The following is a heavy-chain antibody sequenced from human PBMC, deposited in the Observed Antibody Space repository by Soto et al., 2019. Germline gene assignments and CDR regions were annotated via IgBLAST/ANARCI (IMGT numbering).Heavy chain of an antibody. CDR2: LYWDDDE. CDR3: AHGPRGFTYAFDS. CDR1: GFSLSTRGVG. Sequence: QITLNESGPTLVKPTQTLTLTCTFSGFSLSTRGVGVGWIRQPPGKALEGLALLYWDDDERYSPSLISRLSITTDTSKNPVFLTMTSVVPVFTATYFCAHGPRGFTYAFDSWGQGTLVTVSS. V-gene: IGHV2-5*02. J-gene: IGHJ4*02.